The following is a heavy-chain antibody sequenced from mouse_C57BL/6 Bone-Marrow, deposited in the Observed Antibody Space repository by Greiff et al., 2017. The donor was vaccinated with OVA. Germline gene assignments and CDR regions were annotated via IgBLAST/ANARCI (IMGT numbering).Heavy chain of an antibody. CDR1: GYTFTSYW. Sequence: VQLQQPGAGLVKPGASVKMSCKASGYTFTSYWITWVKQRPGQGLEWIGDICPGSGSTNYNEKFKSKATLTVDTSSSTAYMHLSSLTSEDSAVYYCARYGYDAYWGQGTTLTVSS. J-gene: IGHJ2*01. CDR2: ICPGSGST. CDR3: ARYGYDAY. V-gene: IGHV1-55*01. D-gene: IGHD2-2*01.